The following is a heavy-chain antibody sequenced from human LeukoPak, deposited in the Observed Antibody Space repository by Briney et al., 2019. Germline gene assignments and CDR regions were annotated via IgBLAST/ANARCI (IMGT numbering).Heavy chain of an antibody. CDR1: GFSFSSFE. CDR2: ISGSGGST. J-gene: IGHJ4*02. D-gene: IGHD2-8*01. Sequence: GGSLRLSCAASGFSFSSFEMNWVRQAPGKGLEWVSTISGSGGSTYYADSVKGRFTISRDNSKNTLYLQMNSLRAEDTAVYYCAKSLIVLMVYATPFDYWGQGTLVTVSS. CDR3: AKSLIVLMVYATPFDY. V-gene: IGHV3-23*01.